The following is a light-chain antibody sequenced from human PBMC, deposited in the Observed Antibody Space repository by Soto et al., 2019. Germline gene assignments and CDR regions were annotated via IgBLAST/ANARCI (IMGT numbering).Light chain of an antibody. CDR2: GAS. CDR1: QSVGGN. V-gene: IGKV3-20*01. J-gene: IGKJ5*01. Sequence: TVLTQSPVTLSLSPGERATLSCRASQSVGGNVAWYQQKPGQAPKLLISGASSRAPGIPDRFSGSGSGADFTLTISRLEPEDFALYYCQHYAAAPITFGQGTRLE. CDR3: QHYAAAPIT.